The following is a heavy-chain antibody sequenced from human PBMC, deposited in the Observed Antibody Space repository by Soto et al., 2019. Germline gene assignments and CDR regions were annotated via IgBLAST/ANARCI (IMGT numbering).Heavy chain of an antibody. CDR1: GYTFTSYG. CDR3: ARGSLRVGVPNWFDP. J-gene: IGHJ5*02. CDR2: ISAYNGNT. Sequence: QVQLVQSGAEVKKPGASVKVSCKASGYTFTSYGISWVRQAPGQGLEWMGWISAYNGNTNYAQKPQGRVTMTADTSTSTAYMELRSLRSDDTAVYYCARGSLRVGVPNWFDPWAQGTLVTVSS. D-gene: IGHD3-16*01. V-gene: IGHV1-18*01.